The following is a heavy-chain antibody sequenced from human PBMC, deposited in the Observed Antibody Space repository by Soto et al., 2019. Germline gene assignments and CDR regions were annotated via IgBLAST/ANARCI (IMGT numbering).Heavy chain of an antibody. J-gene: IGHJ3*02. CDR1: GLTFSSYG. CDR3: AKGPVAGLAFDI. D-gene: IGHD6-19*01. Sequence: GGSLRLSCAASGLTFSSYGMHWVRQAPGKGLEWVAVISYDGSNKYYADSVKGRFTISRDNSKNTLYLQMNSLRAEDTAVYYCAKGPVAGLAFDIWGQGTMVTVSS. V-gene: IGHV3-30*18. CDR2: ISYDGSNK.